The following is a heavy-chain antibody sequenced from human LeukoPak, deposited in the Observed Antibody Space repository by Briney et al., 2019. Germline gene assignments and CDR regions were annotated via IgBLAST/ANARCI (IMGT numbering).Heavy chain of an antibody. CDR1: GFTFSSYS. Sequence: GGSLRLSCAVSGFTFSSYSMNWVRQAPGKGLEWVSSIGSSSSYIYYADSVKGRFTISRDNAKNSLYLQMNSLRAEDTAVYYCASWPDIVVVPAARSYYYYMDVWGKGTTVTVSS. J-gene: IGHJ6*03. CDR3: ASWPDIVVVPAARSYYYYMDV. D-gene: IGHD2-2*01. CDR2: IGSSSSYI. V-gene: IGHV3-21*01.